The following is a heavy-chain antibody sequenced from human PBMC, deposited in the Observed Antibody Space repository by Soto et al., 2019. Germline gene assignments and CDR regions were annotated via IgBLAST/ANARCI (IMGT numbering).Heavy chain of an antibody. Sequence: QVQLQESGPGLVKPSETLSLICIVSGDSVTSGHYFWNWIRQPPGKGLEWIGHIFFTGATNYSPSLKNRVTMSVDTSKSQFSLNLTSVTAADSAIYYCARARSDRGGSSFGRRLDVWGQGTTVTVSS. V-gene: IGHV4-61*01. CDR2: IFFTGAT. D-gene: IGHD3-16*01. J-gene: IGHJ6*02. CDR1: GDSVTSGHYF. CDR3: ARARSDRGGSSFGRRLDV.